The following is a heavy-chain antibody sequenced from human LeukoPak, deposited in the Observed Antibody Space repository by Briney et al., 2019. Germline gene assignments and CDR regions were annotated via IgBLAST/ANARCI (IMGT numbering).Heavy chain of an antibody. CDR1: GYTFTSYD. Sequence: ASVKVSCKASGYTFTSYDINWVRQATGQGLEWMGWMNPNSGNTGYAQKFQGRVTMTRNTSISTAYTELSSLRSEDTAVYYCARVPTYPTIAATGTGGGDYWGQGTLVTVSS. CDR2: MNPNSGNT. D-gene: IGHD6-13*01. CDR3: ARVPTYPTIAATGTGGGDY. J-gene: IGHJ4*02. V-gene: IGHV1-8*01.